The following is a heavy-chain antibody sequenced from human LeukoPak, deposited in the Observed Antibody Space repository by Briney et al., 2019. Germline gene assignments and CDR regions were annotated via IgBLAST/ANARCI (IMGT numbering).Heavy chain of an antibody. CDR2: TSHSGSS. Sequence: SETLSLTCAVYGGPSRGFFWSWIGKAPGKGREWIGETSHSGSSNYNPSLKSRITISVDTSKSQFSLRLTSVTAADTAVYYCARGIFYGGRNQYIWFDLWGQGTLVTVSS. V-gene: IGHV4-34*01. J-gene: IGHJ5*02. CDR3: ARGIFYGGRNQYIWFDL. D-gene: IGHD4-23*01. CDR1: GGPSRGFF.